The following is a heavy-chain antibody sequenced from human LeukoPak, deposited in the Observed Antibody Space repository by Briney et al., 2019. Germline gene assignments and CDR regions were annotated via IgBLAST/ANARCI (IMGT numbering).Heavy chain of an antibody. Sequence: GGSLRLSCAASGFTFSSYAMHWVRQAPGKGLEWVAVISYDGSNKYYADSVKGRFTISRDNSKNTLYLQMNSLRTEDTAVYYCARCDVGDGYSHYWGQGTLVTVSS. CDR1: GFTFSSYA. V-gene: IGHV3-30-3*01. J-gene: IGHJ4*02. CDR3: ARCDVGDGYSHY. CDR2: ISYDGSNK. D-gene: IGHD5-24*01.